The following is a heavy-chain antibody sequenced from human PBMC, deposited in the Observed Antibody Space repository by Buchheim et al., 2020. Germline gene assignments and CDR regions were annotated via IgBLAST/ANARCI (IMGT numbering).Heavy chain of an antibody. CDR3: ARVDSGYDWNFNGMDV. J-gene: IGHJ6*02. CDR2: IKQDGSEK. CDR1: GFRFDLHW. Sequence: DVQLVESGGGLVQRGGSLRLSCAGSGFRFDLHWMSWVRQAPGKALEWVANIKQDGSEKYVGDSVKGRFTISRENGKKSVYRQMNSLRVEDTATYYCARVDSGYDWNFNGMDVWGQGTT. V-gene: IGHV3-7*01. D-gene: IGHD5-12*01.